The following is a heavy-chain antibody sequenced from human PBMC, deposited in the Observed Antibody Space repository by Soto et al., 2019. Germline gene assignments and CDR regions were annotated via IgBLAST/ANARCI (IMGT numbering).Heavy chain of an antibody. CDR3: AKDPFRRPNYMDV. V-gene: IGHV3-9*01. J-gene: IGHJ6*03. D-gene: IGHD3-10*01. CDR1: GFTFDDYA. Sequence: GGSLRLSCAASGFTFDDYAMHWVRQAPGKGLEWVSGISWNSGSIGYADSVKGRFTISRDNAKNSLYLQMNSLRAEDTALYYCAKDPFRRPNYMDVWGKGTTVTVSS. CDR2: ISWNSGSI.